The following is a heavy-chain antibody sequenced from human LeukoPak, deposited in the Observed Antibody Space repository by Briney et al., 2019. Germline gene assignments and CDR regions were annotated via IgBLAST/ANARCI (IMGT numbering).Heavy chain of an antibody. D-gene: IGHD6-19*01. CDR1: GYTFTGYY. Sequence: GASVKVSCKASGYTFTGYYMHWVRQAPGQGLEWMGWINPNSGDTNYAQKLQGRVTVTRDTSISTAYMELSRLRSDDTAVYYCARVGSSGWYVHPTLDYWGQGTLVTVSS. CDR2: INPNSGDT. V-gene: IGHV1-2*02. CDR3: ARVGSSGWYVHPTLDY. J-gene: IGHJ4*02.